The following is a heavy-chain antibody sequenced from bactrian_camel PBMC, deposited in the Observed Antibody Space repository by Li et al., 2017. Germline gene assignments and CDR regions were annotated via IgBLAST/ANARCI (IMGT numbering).Heavy chain of an antibody. V-gene: IGHV3-2*01. Sequence: HVQLVESGGGSVQAGGSLRLSCASSEPAFSRRCMGWFRQAPGKERGWVSTVDSDGSTAYDPSVKGRFTMTKDSAKNTLYLQMNSLKPEDTAMYYCAGRTDGNCGVWYLTTTSAFQYWGQGTQVTVS. CDR1: EPAFSRRC. CDR3: AGRTDGNCGVWYLTTTSAFQY. CDR2: VDSDGSTA. D-gene: IGHD3*01. J-gene: IGHJ4*01.